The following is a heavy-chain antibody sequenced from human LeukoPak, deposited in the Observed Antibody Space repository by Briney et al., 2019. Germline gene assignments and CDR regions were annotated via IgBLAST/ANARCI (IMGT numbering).Heavy chain of an antibody. V-gene: IGHV3-74*01. CDR3: ARAPSEIGGYYPEYFRH. Sequence: GGSLRLSCTASGFTFSNYWMHWVRQAPGKGLVWVSRIKSDGRTNYADSVKGRFTISRDNAKNTVSLQMNSLRAEDTGVYYCARAPSEIGGYYPEYFRHWGQGTLVTVSS. D-gene: IGHD3-22*01. CDR1: GFTFSNYW. CDR2: IKSDGRT. J-gene: IGHJ1*01.